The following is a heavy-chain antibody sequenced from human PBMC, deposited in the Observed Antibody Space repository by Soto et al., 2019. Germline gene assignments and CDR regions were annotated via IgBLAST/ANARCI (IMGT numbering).Heavy chain of an antibody. CDR1: GFTFSDYA. CDR2: VSHDGRNT. V-gene: IGHV3-30*18. D-gene: IGHD6-19*01. J-gene: IGHJ4*02. CDR3: AKGVRQWLVTSDFDY. Sequence: VQLVESGGGVVQPGRSLRLSCAASGFTFSDYAMHWVRQAPGKGLEWVAVVSHDGRNTHYADSVKGRFTISRDSSKHTVSLEMTSLRAEDTAVYYCAKGVRQWLVTSDFDYWCQGALVTVSS.